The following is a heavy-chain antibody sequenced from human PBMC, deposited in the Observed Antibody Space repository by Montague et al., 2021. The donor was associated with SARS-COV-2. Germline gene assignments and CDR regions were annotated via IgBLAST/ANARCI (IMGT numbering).Heavy chain of an antibody. CDR3: VREGRSGAYAMDY. V-gene: IGHV4-59*01. Sequence: SETLSLTCTVSGASMSGSYWGWVRQPPGKGPEWIGNIYSSGSTHYNPSLKSRVTMSVDTSKSQFSLRLTSVTAADTAVYYCVREGRSGAYAMDYWGQGTLVTVSS. D-gene: IGHD2-15*01. CDR2: IYSSGST. CDR1: GASMSGSY. J-gene: IGHJ4*02.